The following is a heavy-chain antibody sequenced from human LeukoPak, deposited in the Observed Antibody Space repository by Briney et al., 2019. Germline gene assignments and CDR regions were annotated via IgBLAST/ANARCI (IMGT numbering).Heavy chain of an antibody. CDR2: ISPYNGNT. D-gene: IGHD2-2*01. CDR1: GYTFTGYG. Sequence: ASVKVSCKASGYTFTGYGIGWVRQAPGQGLECMGWISPYNGNTNYAQKFQGRVTMTTDTSTSTAYMELRSLTSDDTAVYYCARGCSSTTCYYMDVWGKGTTVTVSS. V-gene: IGHV1-18*01. CDR3: ARGCSSTTCYYMDV. J-gene: IGHJ6*03.